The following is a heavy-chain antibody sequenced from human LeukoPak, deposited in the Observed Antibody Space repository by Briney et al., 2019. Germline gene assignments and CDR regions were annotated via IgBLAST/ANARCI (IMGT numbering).Heavy chain of an antibody. CDR2: ISGSGDST. Sequence: GGSLRLSCAASGFNFGNYAMSWVRQAPGKGLEWVSGISGSGDSTYYADSVKGRFTISRDNSKNTLYVQMNSLRAEDTAVYYCAKFHTVTSTYWGQGTLVTVSS. V-gene: IGHV3-23*01. CDR1: GFNFGNYA. J-gene: IGHJ4*02. CDR3: AKFHTVTSTY. D-gene: IGHD4-11*01.